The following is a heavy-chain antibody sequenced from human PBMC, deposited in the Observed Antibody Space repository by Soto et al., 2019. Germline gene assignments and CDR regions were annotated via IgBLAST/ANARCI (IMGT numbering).Heavy chain of an antibody. J-gene: IGHJ5*02. D-gene: IGHD4-4*01. V-gene: IGHV1-2*02. CDR1: GYPFSDNQ. Sequence: ASVKVSCKASGYPFSDNQIHWLRRAPGQGLEWMGRINPKSDDTNYAQKFQGRVTMTRETSIDTAYLELTGLTSDDTATYYCARKHSLDYIRWGLDPWGQGTLVTVSS. CDR2: INPKSDDT. CDR3: ARKHSLDYIRWGLDP.